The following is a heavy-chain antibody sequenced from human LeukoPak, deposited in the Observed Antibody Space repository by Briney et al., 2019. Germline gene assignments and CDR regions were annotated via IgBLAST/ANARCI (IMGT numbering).Heavy chain of an antibody. D-gene: IGHD3-3*01. V-gene: IGHV4-39*01. CDR3: ARHSGLRSPFDP. Sequence: PSETLSLTCTVSGGSISTTNYYWGWIRQPPGRDLEWIGSIYSSGNTYYNPSLESRVTISVDTSKYQLSLKLTSATAADTSVYYCARHSGLRSPFDPWGQGTLVTVSS. CDR1: GGSISTTNYY. CDR2: IYSSGNT. J-gene: IGHJ5*02.